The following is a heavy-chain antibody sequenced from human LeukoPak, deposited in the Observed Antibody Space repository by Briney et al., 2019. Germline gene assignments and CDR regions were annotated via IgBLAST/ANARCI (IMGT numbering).Heavy chain of an antibody. J-gene: IGHJ4*02. CDR2: ISDTGDKT. CDR3: AKMTDSTPYSSGTFDS. CDR1: GFTLRSYA. D-gene: IGHD3-10*01. V-gene: IGHV3-23*01. Sequence: PGGSLRLSCSASGFTLRSYAMGWVRQAPGKGLEWVSAISDTGDKTYYADSVKGRVTISRDNSRNTLYLQMSRRRAEDTALFYCAKMTDSTPYSSGTFDSWGQGALVTVSS.